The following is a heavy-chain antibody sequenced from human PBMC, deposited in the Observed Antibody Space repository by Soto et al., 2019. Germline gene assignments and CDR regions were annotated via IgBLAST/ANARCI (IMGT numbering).Heavy chain of an antibody. D-gene: IGHD3-16*01. CDR3: THDWTFYYENVI. J-gene: IGHJ3*02. CDR1: GFKFSDAW. CDR2: IKSKGSGGTI. Sequence: EEQLVESGGGLVKPGGSLRLSCAGSGFKFSDAWMNWVRQAPGKGLEWVGSIKSKGSGGTIDYAAPVKGRFIISRDDSNSTLVLKMNSLKIDETAVDYCTHDWTFYYENVIWSQGTMVTVSS. V-gene: IGHV3-15*07.